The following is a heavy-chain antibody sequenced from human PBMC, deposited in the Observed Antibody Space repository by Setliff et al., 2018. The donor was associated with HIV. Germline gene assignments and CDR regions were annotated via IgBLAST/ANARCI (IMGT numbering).Heavy chain of an antibody. D-gene: IGHD1-20*01. J-gene: IGHJ4*02. Sequence: LRLSCAASGFTFSSYAMSWVRQAPGKGLEWVSAISGSGGSTYYADSVKGRFTISRDDAKTSVHLQMNSLRAEDTAFYYCARGRITGTTFFDYWGQGTLVTVSS. CDR3: ARGRITGTTFFDY. CDR2: ISGSGGST. CDR1: GFTFSSYA. V-gene: IGHV3-23*01.